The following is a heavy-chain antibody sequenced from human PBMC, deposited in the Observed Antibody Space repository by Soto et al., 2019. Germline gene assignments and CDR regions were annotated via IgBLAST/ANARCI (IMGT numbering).Heavy chain of an antibody. J-gene: IGHJ4*02. CDR2: MNPNSGNT. CDR3: ARGQSGYIRGWSPNDY. Sequence: QVQLVQSGAEVKKPGASVKVSCKASGYTFTSYEINWVREATGQGLEWMGWMNPNSGNTGYAKKFQDRVTMTRNTSISTAYMALRRLRSEDTAVYYCARGQSGYIRGWSPNDYWGQGTLVAVSS. D-gene: IGHD6-19*01. V-gene: IGHV1-8*01. CDR1: GYTFTSYE.